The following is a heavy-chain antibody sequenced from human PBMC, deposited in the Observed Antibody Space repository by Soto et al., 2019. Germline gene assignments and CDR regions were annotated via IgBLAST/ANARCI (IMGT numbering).Heavy chain of an antibody. CDR3: ARLSSSWYDY. CDR1: GFTFSSYS. CDR2: ISSSSSYI. Sequence: EVQLVESGGGLVKPGGSLRLSCAASGFTFSSYSMNWVCQAPGKGLEWVSSISSSSSYIYYADSVKGRFTISRDNAKNSLYLQMNSLRAEDTAVYYCARLSSSWYDYWGQGTLVTVSS. V-gene: IGHV3-21*01. J-gene: IGHJ4*02. D-gene: IGHD6-13*01.